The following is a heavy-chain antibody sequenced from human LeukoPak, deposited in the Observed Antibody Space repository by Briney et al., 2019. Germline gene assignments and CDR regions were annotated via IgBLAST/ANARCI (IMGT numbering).Heavy chain of an antibody. CDR2: IYSSGT. Sequence: SETLSLTCTVSGGSISSYYWSWIRQPPGKGLEWIGYIYSSGTDYNPSLKSRVTMSADTSRNQVSLTLSFVTAADTAVYYCARDSGTTGEVKFDPWGQGTLVTVSS. D-gene: IGHD3-10*01. J-gene: IGHJ5*02. CDR1: GGSISSYY. CDR3: ARDSGTTGEVKFDP. V-gene: IGHV4-59*12.